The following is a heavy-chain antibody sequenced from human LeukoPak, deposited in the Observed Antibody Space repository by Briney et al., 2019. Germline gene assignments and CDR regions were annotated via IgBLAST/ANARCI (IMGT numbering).Heavy chain of an antibody. Sequence: ASVKVSCKASGYTFTSYGISWVRQAPGQGLEWMGWISAYNGNTNYAQKLQGRVTMTTDTSTSTAYMELRSLRSDDTAVYYCAKRMNLRYFDWFATLEWPIDYWGQGTLVTVSS. CDR3: AKRMNLRYFDWFATLEWPIDY. J-gene: IGHJ4*02. D-gene: IGHD3-9*01. CDR2: ISAYNGNT. V-gene: IGHV1-18*01. CDR1: GYTFTSYG.